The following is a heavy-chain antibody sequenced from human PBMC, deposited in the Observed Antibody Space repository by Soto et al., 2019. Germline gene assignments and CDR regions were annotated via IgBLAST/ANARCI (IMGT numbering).Heavy chain of an antibody. CDR3: ASGIAAAETNWFDP. CDR2: IKQDGSEK. J-gene: IGHJ5*02. D-gene: IGHD6-13*01. Sequence: GGSLRLSCAASGFTFSSYWMSWVRQAPGKGLEWVANIKQDGSEKYYVDSVKGRFTISRDNAKNSLYLQMNSLRAEDTAVYYCASGIAAAETNWFDPWGQGTLVTVSS. CDR1: GFTFSSYW. V-gene: IGHV3-7*01.